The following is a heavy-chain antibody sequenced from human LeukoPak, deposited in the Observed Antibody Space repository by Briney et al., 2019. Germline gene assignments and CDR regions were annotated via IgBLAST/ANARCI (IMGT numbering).Heavy chain of an antibody. CDR3: ARGSKGTYDY. CDR1: GFTFSNSV. Sequence: GGSLGLSCVASGFTFSNSVMTWVRQAPGKGLEWVSSILSTGDYTYFANSVKGRFTISRDNSNNTLYLQMNSLRAGDTAIYYCARGSKGTYDYWGQGTLVTVSS. J-gene: IGHJ4*02. V-gene: IGHV3-23*01. CDR2: ILSTGDYT.